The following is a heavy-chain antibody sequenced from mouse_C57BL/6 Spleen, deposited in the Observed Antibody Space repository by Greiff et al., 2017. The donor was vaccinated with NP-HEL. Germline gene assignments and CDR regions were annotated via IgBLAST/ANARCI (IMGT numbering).Heavy chain of an antibody. CDR1: GYTFTSYG. Sequence: VKLQESGAELARPGASVKLSCKASGYTFTSYGISWVKQRTGQGLEWIGEIYPRSGNTYYNEKFKGKATLTADKSSSTAYMELRSLTSEDSAVYFCAREVGAYWGQGTLVTVSA. V-gene: IGHV1-81*01. J-gene: IGHJ3*01. CDR3: AREVGAY. D-gene: IGHD1-1*02. CDR2: IYPRSGNT.